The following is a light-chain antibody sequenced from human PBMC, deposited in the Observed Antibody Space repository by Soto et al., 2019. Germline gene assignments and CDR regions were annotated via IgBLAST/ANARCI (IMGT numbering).Light chain of an antibody. CDR3: QQRSNWPWT. V-gene: IGKV3D-20*02. Sequence: EIVLTQSPGTLSLSPGERGTLSCRASQSVSSSYLAWYQQRPGQAPRLLIYDASNRATGIPARFSGSGSGTDFTLTVRSLQPEDFVVYYCQQRSNWPWTFGQGTKVDIK. J-gene: IGKJ1*01. CDR1: QSVSSSY. CDR2: DAS.